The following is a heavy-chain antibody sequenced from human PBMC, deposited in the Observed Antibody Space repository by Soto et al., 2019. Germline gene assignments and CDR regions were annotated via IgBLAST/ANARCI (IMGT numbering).Heavy chain of an antibody. Sequence: QVRLVQSGAEVKKPGSSVKVSCKASGGTFSSYAISWVRQAPGQGLEWMGGIIPIFGTANYAQKFQGRVTITADESTSTAYMELSSQRSEDTAVYYCARDKVGYYDSSGYYRVSVPPDYYYGMDVWGQGTTVTVSS. CDR2: IIPIFGTA. CDR1: GGTFSSYA. J-gene: IGHJ6*02. V-gene: IGHV1-69*01. D-gene: IGHD3-22*01. CDR3: ARDKVGYYDSSGYYRVSVPPDYYYGMDV.